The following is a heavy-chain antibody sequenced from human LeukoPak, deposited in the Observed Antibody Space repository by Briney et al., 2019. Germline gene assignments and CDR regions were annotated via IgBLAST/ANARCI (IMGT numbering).Heavy chain of an antibody. V-gene: IGHV4-39*01. CDR1: GGSISSSNYY. J-gene: IGHJ4*02. D-gene: IGHD6-19*01. Sequence: SETLSLTCTVSGGSISSSNYYWGWIRQPPGKGLEWIGSIYYSGNTYYNPSLKSRVTISVDTSKNQFSLKLSSVTAADTAVYYCSSGRYGAVDYWGQGTLVTVSS. CDR3: SSGRYGAVDY. CDR2: IYYSGNT.